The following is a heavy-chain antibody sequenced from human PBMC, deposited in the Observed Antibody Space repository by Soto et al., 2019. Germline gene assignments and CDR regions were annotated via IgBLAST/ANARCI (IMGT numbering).Heavy chain of an antibody. CDR2: TRGTNNDI. V-gene: IGHV3-21*05. CDR1: GFSLSDYS. CDR3: VRDKAWAFDI. J-gene: IGHJ3*02. Sequence: PWGSLRLSCAASGFSLSDYSMNWIRQAPGKGLEWLSYTRGTNNDIYYRDSVKGRLTISRDNAKNSVYLQMSSLRDEDTAVYYCVRDKAWAFDIWGQGTLVTVSS.